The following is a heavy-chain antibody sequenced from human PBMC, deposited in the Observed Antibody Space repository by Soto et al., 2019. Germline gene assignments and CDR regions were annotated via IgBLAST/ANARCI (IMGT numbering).Heavy chain of an antibody. J-gene: IGHJ4*02. CDR1: GFTFSSYG. V-gene: IGHV3-30*18. Sequence: QVQLVESGGGVVQPGRSLRLSCVASGFTFSSYGMHWVRQAPGKGLEWVAIISYDGSNTYYADSVKGRFTISRDNAKNTRYLQMNSLRAEDTCVYYCAKEGGLSGSYYISSSYYGDCWGQGTLVTVS. CDR2: ISYDGSNT. D-gene: IGHD1-26*01. CDR3: AKEGGLSGSYYISSSYYGDC.